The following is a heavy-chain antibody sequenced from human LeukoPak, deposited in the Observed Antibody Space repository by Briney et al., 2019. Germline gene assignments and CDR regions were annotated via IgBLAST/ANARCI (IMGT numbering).Heavy chain of an antibody. CDR1: GFTFSSYG. D-gene: IGHD2-15*01. CDR2: ISYDGSNK. J-gene: IGHJ4*02. CDR3: AKADIVVVVAANLDY. V-gene: IGHV3-30*18. Sequence: GGSLRLSCAASGFTFSSYGMHWVRQAPGKGLEWVAVISYDGSNKYYADSVKGRFTISRDNSKNTLYLQMNSLRAEDTAVYYCAKADIVVVVAANLDYWGQGTLVTVSS.